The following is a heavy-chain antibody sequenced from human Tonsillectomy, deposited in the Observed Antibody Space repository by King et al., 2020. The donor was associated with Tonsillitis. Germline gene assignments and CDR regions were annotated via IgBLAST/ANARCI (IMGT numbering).Heavy chain of an antibody. J-gene: IGHJ4*02. CDR2: ISYDGSNK. CDR3: ATGGGQADY. D-gene: IGHD3-16*01. V-gene: IGHV3-30-3*01. Sequence: VQLVGSGGGVVQPGRSLRLSCAASGFTFSSYAMHWVRQAPGKGLEWVAVISYDGSNKYYADSVKGRFTISRDNSKNTLYLQMNSLRAEDTAVYYCATGGGQADYWGQGTLVTVSS. CDR1: GFTFSSYA.